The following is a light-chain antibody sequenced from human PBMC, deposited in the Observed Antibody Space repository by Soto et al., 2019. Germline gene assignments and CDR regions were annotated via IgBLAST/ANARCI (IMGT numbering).Light chain of an antibody. CDR1: QSISSY. CDR2: AAS. CDR3: QQSNSPPYT. J-gene: IGKJ2*01. Sequence: DIQMTQSPSSLSASVGDRVTITCRASQSISSYLNWYQQKPGKAPKLLIYAASSLQSGVPSRFSGSGSGTYFPLIISSVQPEDSASYCRQQSNSPPYTFGQGTKLEIK. V-gene: IGKV1-39*01.